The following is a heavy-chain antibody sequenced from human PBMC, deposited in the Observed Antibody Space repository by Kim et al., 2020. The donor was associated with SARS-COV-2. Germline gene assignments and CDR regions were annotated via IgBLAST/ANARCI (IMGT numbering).Heavy chain of an antibody. D-gene: IGHD6-19*01. J-gene: IGHJ3*02. CDR2: IDPSDSYT. V-gene: IGHV5-10-1*01. CDR3: ASSGLVAVAGTDDAFDI. CDR1: GYSFTSYW. Sequence: GESLKISCKGSGYSFTSYWISWVRQMPGKGLEWMGRIDPSDSYTNYSPSFQGHVTISADKSISTAYLQWSSLKASDTAMYYCASSGLVAVAGTDDAFDIWGQGTMVTVSS.